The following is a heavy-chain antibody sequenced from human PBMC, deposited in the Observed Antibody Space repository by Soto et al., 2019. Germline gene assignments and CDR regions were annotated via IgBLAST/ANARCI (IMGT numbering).Heavy chain of an antibody. D-gene: IGHD2-15*01. J-gene: IGHJ6*02. Sequence: WGSLGLSCGVSGSTSNKRGMSWGRQAPGKSIERDSTICTSDETTYHAASVKGRFSIPRDTSTNTLYLQLDSLTVEDTATYYCATRHIGWFDPDRLYYYPGLDVWGQGTAVPLSS. CDR2: ICTSDETT. V-gene: IGHV3-23*01. CDR3: ATRHIGWFDPDRLYYYPGLDV. CDR1: GSTSNKRG.